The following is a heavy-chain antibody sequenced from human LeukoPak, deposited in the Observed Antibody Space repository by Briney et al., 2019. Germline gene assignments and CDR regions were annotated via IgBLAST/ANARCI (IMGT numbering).Heavy chain of an antibody. V-gene: IGHV3-21*06. Sequence: GGTLRLSCAASGFSFGAYTMNWVRQAPGKGLEWVSSISIKSDYIYSIDSARGRFTISRDNAKSSLYLQMTYLRADDTAVYYCARPTVTTGVDAFDFWGQGTMVTVSS. CDR1: GFSFGAYT. J-gene: IGHJ3*01. D-gene: IGHD4-11*01. CDR3: ARPTVTTGVDAFDF. CDR2: ISIKSDYI.